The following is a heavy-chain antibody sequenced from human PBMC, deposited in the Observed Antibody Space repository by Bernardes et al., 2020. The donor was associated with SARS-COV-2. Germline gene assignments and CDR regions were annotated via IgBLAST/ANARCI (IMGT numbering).Heavy chain of an antibody. CDR2: INHSGST. CDR3: ARGRGITGTTDDY. J-gene: IGHJ4*02. Sequence: ETLSLTCAVYGGSFSGYYWSWIRQPPGKGLEWIGEINHSGSTNYNPSLKSRVTISVDTSKNQFSLKLSSVTAADTAVYYCARGRGITGTTDDYWGQGTLVTVSS. D-gene: IGHD1-7*01. CDR1: GGSFSGYY. V-gene: IGHV4-34*01.